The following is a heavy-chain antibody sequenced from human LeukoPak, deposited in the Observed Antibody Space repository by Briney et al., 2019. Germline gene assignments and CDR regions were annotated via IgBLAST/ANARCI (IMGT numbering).Heavy chain of an antibody. CDR3: ARGAYDILTGYYRGMPVGYFDY. Sequence: SETLSLTCAVSGGSISSGGYSWSWIRQPPGKGLEWIGYMYHSGSTHYNPSLKSRVTISVDRSKNQFSLKLSSVTAADTAVYYCARGAYDILTGYYRGMPVGYFDYWGQGTLVTVSS. CDR2: MYHSGST. V-gene: IGHV4-30-2*01. D-gene: IGHD3-9*01. CDR1: GGSISSGGYS. J-gene: IGHJ4*02.